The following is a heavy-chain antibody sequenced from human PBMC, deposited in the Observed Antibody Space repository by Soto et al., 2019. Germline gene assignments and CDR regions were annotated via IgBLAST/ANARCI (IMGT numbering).Heavy chain of an antibody. CDR2: INHSGST. V-gene: IGHV4-34*01. J-gene: IGHJ6*02. CDR1: GGSFSGYY. Sequence: QVQLQQWGAGLLKPSETLSLTCAVYGGSFSGYYWSWIRQPPGKGLEWIGEINHSGSTNYNPSLKSRVTISVDTSKNQFSLKLSSVTAADTAVYYCGGDIVVVPAANSRYGMDVWGQGTTVTVSS. CDR3: GGDIVVVPAANSRYGMDV. D-gene: IGHD2-2*01.